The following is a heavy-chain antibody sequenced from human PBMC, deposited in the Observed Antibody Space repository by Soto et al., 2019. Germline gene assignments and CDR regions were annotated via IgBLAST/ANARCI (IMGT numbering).Heavy chain of an antibody. Sequence: SETLSLTCTVSGGSIRSVSGDSMRISDYYWVWIRQTPGRGLEWIGRVYYPGTTYYTPSLQGRVTMSADTSKNTFSLELRSVTAADTAVDYCARASSRTGCYEVFDSWGQGTLGTVSS. CDR3: ARASSRTGCYEVFDS. CDR1: GGSIRSVSGDSMRISDYY. J-gene: IGHJ4*02. CDR2: VYYPGTT. V-gene: IGHV4-39*02. D-gene: IGHD2-2*01.